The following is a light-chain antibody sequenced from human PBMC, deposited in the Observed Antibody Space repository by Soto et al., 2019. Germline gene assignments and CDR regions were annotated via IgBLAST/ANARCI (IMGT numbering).Light chain of an antibody. V-gene: IGLV2-14*01. CDR2: EVS. CDR3: TSCTTSDTPPVI. J-gene: IGLJ2*01. Sequence: QSALTQPASVSGSPGQSITISCTGTSSDVGGYNYVSWYQHHPGKAPKLIIHEVSNRPSGVSNRFSGSKSGNTASFTISGLQAEYEADYYCTSCTTSDTPPVIFGGGTKLTVL. CDR1: SSDVGGYNY.